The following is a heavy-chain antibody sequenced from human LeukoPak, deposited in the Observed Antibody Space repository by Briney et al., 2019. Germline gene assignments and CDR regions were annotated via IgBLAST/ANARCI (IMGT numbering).Heavy chain of an antibody. CDR2: INPNSGGT. V-gene: IGHV1-2*02. D-gene: IGHD3-22*01. CDR1: GYTFTGYY. Sequence: ASVKVTCKASGYTFTGYYMHWLRQAPGQGLEWMGWINPNSGGTNYAQKFQGRVTMTRDTSISTAYMELSRLSSDDTAVYYCAAYLDLGYCSGGSCPDWYYYDSSGYYALNYWGQGTLVTVSS. J-gene: IGHJ4*02. CDR3: AAYLDLGYCSGGSCPDWYYYDSSGYYALNY.